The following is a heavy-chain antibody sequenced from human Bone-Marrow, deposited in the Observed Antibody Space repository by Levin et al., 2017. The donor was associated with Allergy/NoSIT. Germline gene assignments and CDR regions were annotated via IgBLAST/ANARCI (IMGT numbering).Heavy chain of an antibody. CDR1: GFTFSSYE. Sequence: PGGSLRLSCAASGFTFSSYEVNWVRQAPGKGLEWVAYISISTTTTYYADSVKGRFTISTDNPKNSLYLQMDSLRAEDTAVYYCAMKPQCEIVYGMDVWGQGTTVTVSS. J-gene: IGHJ6*02. D-gene: IGHD2-15*01. CDR3: AMKPQCEIVYGMDV. V-gene: IGHV3-48*03. CDR2: ISISTTTT.